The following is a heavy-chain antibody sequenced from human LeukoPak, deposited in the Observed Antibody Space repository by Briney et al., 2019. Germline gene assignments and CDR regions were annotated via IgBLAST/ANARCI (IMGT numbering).Heavy chain of an antibody. D-gene: IGHD5-12*01. CDR3: AKETRGSYSDY. CDR1: GFTFSSSG. J-gene: IGHJ4*02. Sequence: GGSLRLSCAASGFTFSSSGMHWVRQAPDKGLEWVAFISYDGSNRYYADSVKGRFTTSRDNSKNTLYLQMNSLRAEDTAVYYCAKETRGSYSDYWGQGTLVTVSS. V-gene: IGHV3-30*02. CDR2: ISYDGSNR.